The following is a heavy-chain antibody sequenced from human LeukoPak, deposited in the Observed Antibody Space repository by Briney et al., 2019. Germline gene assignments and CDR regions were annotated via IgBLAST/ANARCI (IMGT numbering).Heavy chain of an antibody. CDR2: IYYSGST. CDR3: ARAPDRYFDSLGSHWFDP. J-gene: IGHJ5*02. Sequence: SETLSLTCTVSGGSISSYYSSWIRQPPGKGLEWIGYIYYSGSTNYNPSLKSRVTISVDTSKNQFSLKLSSVTAAVTAVYYCARAPDRYFDSLGSHWFDPWGQGTLVTVSS. CDR1: GGSISSYY. D-gene: IGHD3-9*01. V-gene: IGHV4-59*01.